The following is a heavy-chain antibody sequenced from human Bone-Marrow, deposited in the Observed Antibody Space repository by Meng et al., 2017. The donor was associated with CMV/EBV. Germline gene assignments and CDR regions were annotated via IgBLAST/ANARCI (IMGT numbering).Heavy chain of an antibody. Sequence: GESLKISCAASGFTFSRYWMNWVRQAPGKGLEWVANIKQDGSEKYYVDSVKGRFTISRDNAKNSLYLQMNSLRAEDTAVYYCARGRTVTTHWGQGTLVTVSS. CDR3: ARGRTVTTH. CDR1: GFTFSRYW. J-gene: IGHJ4*02. CDR2: IKQDGSEK. D-gene: IGHD4-17*01. V-gene: IGHV3-7*04.